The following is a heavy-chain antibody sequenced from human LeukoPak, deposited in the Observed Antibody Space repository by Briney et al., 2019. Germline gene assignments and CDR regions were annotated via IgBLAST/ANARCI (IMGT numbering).Heavy chain of an antibody. V-gene: IGHV3-20*04. CDR1: GFTFDDYG. D-gene: IGHD3-3*01. CDR2: INWNGGST. J-gene: IGHJ4*02. CDR3: AKNRRDDDFWREIPDY. Sequence: GGSLRLSCAASGFTFDDYGMSWVRQAPGKGLEWVPGINWNGGSTGYADSVKGRFTISRDNSKNTLYLQMNSLRAEDTAVYYCAKNRRDDDFWREIPDYWGQGTLVTVSS.